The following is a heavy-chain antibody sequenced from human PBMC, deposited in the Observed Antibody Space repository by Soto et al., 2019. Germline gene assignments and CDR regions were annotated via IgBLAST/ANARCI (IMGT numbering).Heavy chain of an antibody. V-gene: IGHV4-31*03. CDR3: SRANYYDTTGYYNVPRAFDV. J-gene: IGHJ3*01. CDR1: GGSISSDDYY. D-gene: IGHD3-22*01. CDR2: IHYSGTT. Sequence: PSETLSLTCTVSGGSISSDDYYWNWIRQHPGKGLEWIGYIHYSGTTYYNPSLKSRVTISVDTAKNQFSLKLTSVTAADTAVYYFSRANYYDTTGYYNVPRAFDVWGHGTMVTVSS.